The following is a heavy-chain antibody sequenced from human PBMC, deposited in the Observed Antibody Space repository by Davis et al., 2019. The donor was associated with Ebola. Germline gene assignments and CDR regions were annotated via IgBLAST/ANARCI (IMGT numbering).Heavy chain of an antibody. CDR2: VYYSGST. J-gene: IGHJ4*02. Sequence: MPSETLSLTCTVSGGSISSYYWSWIRQPPGKGLEWIGYVYYSGSTNYNPSLQSRVAISVDTSKNQFSLKLSSVTAADTAVYYCARVVLWFGEPLGYYFDYWGQGTLVTVSS. CDR1: GGSISSYY. CDR3: ARVVLWFGEPLGYYFDY. V-gene: IGHV4-59*01. D-gene: IGHD3-10*01.